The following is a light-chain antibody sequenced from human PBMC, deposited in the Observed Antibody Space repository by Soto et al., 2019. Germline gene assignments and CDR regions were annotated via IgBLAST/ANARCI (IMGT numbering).Light chain of an antibody. V-gene: IGKV3-20*01. CDR1: QSVSSSY. J-gene: IGKJ1*01. CDR2: GAS. Sequence: EIVLTQSPCTLPLSPRERATLSCRASQSVSSSYLAWYQQKPGQAPRLLIYGASNRATGIPVRFSGSGSGADFTLTISRVEPEDFAVYYCHQYGSSPWTLGQGTKVDIK. CDR3: HQYGSSPWT.